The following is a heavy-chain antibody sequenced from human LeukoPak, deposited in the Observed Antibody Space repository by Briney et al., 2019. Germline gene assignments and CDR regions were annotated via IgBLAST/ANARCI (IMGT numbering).Heavy chain of an antibody. CDR2: MYTGGST. CDR3: ATGRYSSSWYENYYYGMDV. V-gene: IGHV3-66*01. CDR1: GFTVSRKY. D-gene: IGHD6-13*01. Sequence: GWSLRLSCAASGFTVSRKYMSWVRQAPGKGLEWVSLMYTGGSTYYADSVKGRFIISRDDSKNTLDLQMNSLRAEDTAVYYCATGRYSSSWYENYYYGMDVWGQGTTVTVSS. J-gene: IGHJ6*02.